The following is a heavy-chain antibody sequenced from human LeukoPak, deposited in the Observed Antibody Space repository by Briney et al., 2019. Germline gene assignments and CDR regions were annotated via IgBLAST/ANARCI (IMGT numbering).Heavy chain of an antibody. V-gene: IGHV3-23*01. CDR2: ISGSGGST. CDR1: GFTFSSYD. Sequence: GGSLRLSCAASGFTFSSYDMHWVRQAPGKGLEWVSAISGSGGSTYYADSVKGRFTISRDNSKNTLYLQMNSLRAEDTAVYYCAKAGPAVAGTWDEYFQHWGQGTLVTVSS. J-gene: IGHJ1*01. D-gene: IGHD6-19*01. CDR3: AKAGPAVAGTWDEYFQH.